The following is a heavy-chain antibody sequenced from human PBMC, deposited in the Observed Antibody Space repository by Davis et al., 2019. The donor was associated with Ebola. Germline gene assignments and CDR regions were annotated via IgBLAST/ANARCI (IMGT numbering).Heavy chain of an antibody. Sequence: GESLKISCAASGFTFSSYEMNWVRQAPGKGLEWVSSISSSSSYIYYADSVKGRFTISRDNAKNSLYLQMNSLRAEDTAVYYCARDTYSGSISDAFDIWGQGTMVTVSS. CDR2: ISSSSSYI. CDR3: ARDTYSGSISDAFDI. D-gene: IGHD1-26*01. V-gene: IGHV3-21*01. J-gene: IGHJ3*02. CDR1: GFTFSSYE.